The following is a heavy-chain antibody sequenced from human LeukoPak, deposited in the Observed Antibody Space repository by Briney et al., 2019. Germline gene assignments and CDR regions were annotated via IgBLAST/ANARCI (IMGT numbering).Heavy chain of an antibody. J-gene: IGHJ5*01. CDR1: GGTFSSYA. V-gene: IGHV1-69*01. CDR2: IIPIFGTA. D-gene: IGHD1-26*01. Sequence: ASVKVSCKASGGTFSSYAISWVRQAPGQGLEWMGGIIPIFGTANYAQKFQGRVTITADESTSTAYMELSSLRSEDTAVYYCARVWELRDWFDSWGQGTLVTVSS. CDR3: ARVWELRDWFDS.